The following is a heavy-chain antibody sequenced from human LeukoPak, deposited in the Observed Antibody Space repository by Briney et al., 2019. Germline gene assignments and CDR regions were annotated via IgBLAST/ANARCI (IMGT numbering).Heavy chain of an antibody. CDR3: ASHTGGYMDV. V-gene: IGHV3-21*01. CDR1: GFTFSSYW. J-gene: IGHJ6*03. CDR2: ISSSSSYI. Sequence: GGSLTLSCATSGFTFSSYWMNWVRQAPGKGLEWVSSISSSSSYIYYADSVKGRFTISRDNAKNSLYLQMNSLRAEDTAVYYCASHTGGYMDVWGKGTTVTVSS. D-gene: IGHD3-10*01.